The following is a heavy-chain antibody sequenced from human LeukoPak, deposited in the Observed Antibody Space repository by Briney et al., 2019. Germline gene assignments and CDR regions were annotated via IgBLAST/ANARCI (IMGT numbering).Heavy chain of an antibody. J-gene: IGHJ1*01. V-gene: IGHV3-74*01. Sequence: GGSLRLSCAASGFTFSTYWMHWVGQAPGKGLVWVSRIKSDGSTNYADSVKGRFTISRDNAKNTVSLQMNSLRAEDTGVYYCARAPSEIGGYYPEYFRHWGKGTLVTVSS. CDR3: ARAPSEIGGYYPEYFRH. D-gene: IGHD3-22*01. CDR2: IKSDGST. CDR1: GFTFSTYW.